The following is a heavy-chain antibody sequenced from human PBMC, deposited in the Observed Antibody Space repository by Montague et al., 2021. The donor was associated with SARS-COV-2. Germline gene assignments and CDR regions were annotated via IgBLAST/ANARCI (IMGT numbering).Heavy chain of an antibody. CDR3: ARGGVDYGMDV. CDR2: ISYGGSNK. Sequence: SLRLSCAASGFTFSSYAMHWVRQAPGKGLEWVTIISYGGSNKYYADSVKGRFTISRDNSKNTLYLQMNSLRAEDTAVYYCARGGVDYGMDVWGQGTTVTVSS. CDR1: GFTFSSYA. V-gene: IGHV3-30-3*01. J-gene: IGHJ6*02. D-gene: IGHD3-10*01.